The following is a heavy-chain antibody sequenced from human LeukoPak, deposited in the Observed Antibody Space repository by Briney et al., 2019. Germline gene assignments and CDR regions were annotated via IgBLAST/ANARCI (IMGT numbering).Heavy chain of an antibody. CDR1: GDSISTYY. CDR2: IYYTGNT. D-gene: IGHD6-19*01. V-gene: IGHV4-59*01. J-gene: IGHJ4*02. Sequence: SETLSPTCTVSGDSISTYYWSWIRQPPGKGLEWIAYIYYTGNTKYNPSLKSRVTISIDTSKNQLSLKLNSVTAADTAVYYCARAKKTVAGFFDFWGQGTLLTVSS. CDR3: ARAKKTVAGFFDF.